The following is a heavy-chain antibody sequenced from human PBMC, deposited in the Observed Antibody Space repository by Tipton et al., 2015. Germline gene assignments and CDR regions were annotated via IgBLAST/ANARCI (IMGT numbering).Heavy chain of an antibody. J-gene: IGHJ4*02. CDR1: AYSISTDYY. V-gene: IGHV4-38-2*01. CDR3: ACHDYDLLTRDYQTVDH. Sequence: TLSLTCAVSAYSISTDYYWVWIRQPPGKGLEWIGTISHSGNTFYNPSLKSRVTISADTSKNQFSLRLSSVTAADTAVYYCACHDYDLLTRDYQTVDHWGQGTRVTVSS. CDR2: ISHSGNT. D-gene: IGHD3-9*01.